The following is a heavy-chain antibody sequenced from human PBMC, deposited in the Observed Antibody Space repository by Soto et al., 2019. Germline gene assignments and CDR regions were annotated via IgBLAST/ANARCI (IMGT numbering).Heavy chain of an antibody. CDR2: VSPNNGRT. J-gene: IGHJ4*02. V-gene: IGHV1-2*02. CDR1: GYPFSTSY. CDR3: ARVEGSASSTGD. Sequence: QVQLVQSGPEVKIPGASVKVSCKASGYPFSTSYIHWVRQAPGRGLEWLGWVSPNNGRTLYAQKFQGRVTLTRDPSITTAYMDISRLTSDDTAIYYCARVEGSASSTGDWGQGTLITVSS. D-gene: IGHD6-6*01.